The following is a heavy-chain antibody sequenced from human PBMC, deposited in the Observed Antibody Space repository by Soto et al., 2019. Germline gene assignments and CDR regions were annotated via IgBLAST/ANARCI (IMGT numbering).Heavy chain of an antibody. Sequence: QVQLVESGGGVVKPGGSLRLSCSASGFSFSDYYMTWVRQAPGKGLEWISDISGSGTNIYYAESVEGRFTISSDNARNSVHLLMNDLRGGDTGRYFCVRMSSTGSDVPVFLWGQGTRVTVTT. J-gene: IGHJ4*02. CDR2: ISGSGTNI. CDR1: GFSFSDYY. CDR3: VRMSSTGSDVPVFL. D-gene: IGHD2-2*01. V-gene: IGHV3-11*01.